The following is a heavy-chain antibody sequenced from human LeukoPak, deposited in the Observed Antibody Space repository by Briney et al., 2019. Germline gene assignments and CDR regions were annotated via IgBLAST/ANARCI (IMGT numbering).Heavy chain of an antibody. J-gene: IGHJ3*02. CDR2: ISGSGGST. V-gene: IGHV3-23*01. Sequence: GGSLRLSCAASGFTFSSYAMSWVRQAPGKGLEWVSAISGSGGSTYYADSVKGRFTISRDNSKNTLYLQMNSLRAEDTAVYYCAKDQDPRSYYDSSGYYPLVAFDIWGQGTMVTVSS. D-gene: IGHD3-22*01. CDR1: GFTFSSYA. CDR3: AKDQDPRSYYDSSGYYPLVAFDI.